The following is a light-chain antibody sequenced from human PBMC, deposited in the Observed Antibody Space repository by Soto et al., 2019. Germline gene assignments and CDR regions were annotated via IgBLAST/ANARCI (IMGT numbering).Light chain of an antibody. Sequence: EIVLTQSPGTLSLSPGERATLSCRASQSVSSSYLAWYQQKPGQAPRLLIYGTSSRATGIPDRFSGGWSGTDFTLTISRLEPEDCAVYFCQQFGSSSWTFGQGTKVEIK. CDR3: QQFGSSSWT. J-gene: IGKJ1*01. CDR1: QSVSSSY. CDR2: GTS. V-gene: IGKV3-20*01.